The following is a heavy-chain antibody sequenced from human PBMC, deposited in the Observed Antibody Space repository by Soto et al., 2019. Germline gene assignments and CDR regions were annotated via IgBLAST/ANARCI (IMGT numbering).Heavy chain of an antibody. J-gene: IGHJ4*02. Sequence: GGSLRLSCAASGFTFSSYIMNWVRQSPGKGLEWVSSISSSSSYIYYADSVKGRFTISRDNAKNSLYLQMNSLRAEDTAVYYCARGDSSSWYPLFDYWGQGTLVTVSS. D-gene: IGHD6-13*01. V-gene: IGHV3-21*01. CDR2: ISSSSSYI. CDR1: GFTFSSYI. CDR3: ARGDSSSWYPLFDY.